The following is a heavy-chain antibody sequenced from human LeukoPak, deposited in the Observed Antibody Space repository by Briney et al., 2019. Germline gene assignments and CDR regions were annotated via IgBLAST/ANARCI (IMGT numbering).Heavy chain of an antibody. CDR2: ITPIFGTA. V-gene: IGHV1-69*01. CDR3: ARVHRYSGYAILDY. Sequence: GSSVKVSCKASGGTFSSYAISWVRQAPGQGLEWMGGITPIFGTANYAQKFQGRVTITADESTSTAYMELSSLRSEDTAVYYCARVHRYSGYAILDYWGQGTLVTVSS. CDR1: GGTFSSYA. D-gene: IGHD5-12*01. J-gene: IGHJ4*02.